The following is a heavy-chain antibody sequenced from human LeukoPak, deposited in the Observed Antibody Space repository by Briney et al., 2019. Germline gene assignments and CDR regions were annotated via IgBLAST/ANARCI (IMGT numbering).Heavy chain of an antibody. CDR3: ARGKEVVTGIYYYYYGMDV. Sequence: ASVKVSCKASGYTFTSYYMHWVRQAPGQGLEWMGIINPSGGSTSYAQKFQGRVTMTRDTSTSTVYMELSSLRSEDTAVYYCARGKEVVTGIYYYYYGMDVWGQGTTVTVSS. CDR2: INPSGGST. D-gene: IGHD2-21*02. J-gene: IGHJ6*02. V-gene: IGHV1-46*01. CDR1: GYTFTSYY.